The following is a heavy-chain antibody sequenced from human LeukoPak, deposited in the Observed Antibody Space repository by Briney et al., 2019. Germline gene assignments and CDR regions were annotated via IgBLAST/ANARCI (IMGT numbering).Heavy chain of an antibody. CDR3: ARTDIVVVPAAHYYYYMDV. CDR1: GGSTSSGDYY. Sequence: SETLSLTCTVSGGSTSSGDYYWSWIRQPPGKGLEWIGYIYYSGSTNYNPSLKSRVTISVDTSKNQFSLKLSSVTAADTAVYYCARTDIVVVPAAHYYYYMDVWGKGTTVTVSS. CDR2: IYYSGST. D-gene: IGHD2-2*01. V-gene: IGHV4-30-4*08. J-gene: IGHJ6*03.